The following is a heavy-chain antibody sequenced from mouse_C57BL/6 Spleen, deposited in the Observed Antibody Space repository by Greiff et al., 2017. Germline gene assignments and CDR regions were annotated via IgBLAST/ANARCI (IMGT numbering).Heavy chain of an antibody. CDR2: ISSGGDYI. D-gene: IGHD2-2*01. V-gene: IGHV5-9-1*02. Sequence: EVKLVESGEGLVKPGGSLKLSCAASGFTFSSYAMSWVRQTPEKRLEWVAYISSGGDYIYYADTVKGRFTISRDNARNTLYLQMSSLKSEDTAMYYCTRVFYYGYDGGFAYWGQGTLVTVSA. CDR1: GFTFSSYA. CDR3: TRVFYYGYDGGFAY. J-gene: IGHJ3*01.